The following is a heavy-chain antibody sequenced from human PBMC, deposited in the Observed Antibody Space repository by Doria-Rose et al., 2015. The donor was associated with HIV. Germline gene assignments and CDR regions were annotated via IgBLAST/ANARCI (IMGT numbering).Heavy chain of an antibody. CDR3: AKAPIIGPKYYFYMDV. CDR2: ISCDSGAK. V-gene: IGHV3-9*01. CDR1: GFSFESYA. D-gene: IGHD3-3*01. J-gene: IGHJ6*03. Sequence: VQLQESGGGLVQPGRSLRLSCVGSGFSFESYAMHLVRLAPGKGLEWVAGISCDSGAKGNADSVEGRFTISRDNAKKSVYLEMRSLRPEDTAFYYCAKAPIIGPKYYFYMDVWGKGTSVTVSS.